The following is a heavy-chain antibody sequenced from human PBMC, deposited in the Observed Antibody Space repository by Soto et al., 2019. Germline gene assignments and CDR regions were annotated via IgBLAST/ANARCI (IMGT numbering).Heavy chain of an antibody. D-gene: IGHD1-26*01. CDR2: IIPIFGTA. CDR3: ARGLGLYSGNYHWFDP. CDR1: GGTFSSYA. V-gene: IGHV1-69*13. J-gene: IGHJ5*02. Sequence: SGKVSCNSSGGTFSSYAISWVRQAPGQGLEWMGGIIPIFGTANYAQKFQGRVTITADESTSTAYMELKSLRSDDTAVYYCARGLGLYSGNYHWFDPWGQGTPVTVSS.